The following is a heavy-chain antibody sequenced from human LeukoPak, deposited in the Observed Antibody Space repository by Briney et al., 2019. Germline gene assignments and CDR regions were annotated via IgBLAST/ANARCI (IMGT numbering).Heavy chain of an antibody. D-gene: IGHD6-19*01. Sequence: ASVKVSCKTSGGTFTSYAITWVRQAPGQGLEWMGKIIPISGTTNYAQKFQGRVTMTRDTSTSTVYMELSSLRSEDTAVYYCARGSVAGTNYWGQGTLVTVSS. CDR3: ARGSVAGTNY. J-gene: IGHJ4*02. V-gene: IGHV1-69*05. CDR2: IIPISGTT. CDR1: GGTFTSYA.